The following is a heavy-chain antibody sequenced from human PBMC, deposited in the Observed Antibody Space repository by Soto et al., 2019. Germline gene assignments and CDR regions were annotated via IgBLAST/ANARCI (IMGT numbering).Heavy chain of an antibody. D-gene: IGHD2-2*01. CDR2: INYSGGT. CDR3: ARAPVRDAPYFLDY. J-gene: IGHJ4*02. V-gene: IGHV4-39*01. CDR1: GGSVSSSVYY. Sequence: TSETLSLTCTVSGGSVSSSVYYWGWIRQPPGKGLEWIGFINYSGGTYYKPSLKSRVTISVDTSKNQFSLKLNSVTAADTAVYYCARAPVRDAPYFLDYWGQGTLVTVSS.